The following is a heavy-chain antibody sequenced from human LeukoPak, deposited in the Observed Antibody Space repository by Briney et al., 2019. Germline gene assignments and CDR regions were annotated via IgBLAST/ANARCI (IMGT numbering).Heavy chain of an antibody. Sequence: ASVKVSCKASGYTFTSYDINWVRQATGQGLEWMGWMNPNSGNTGYAQKFQGRVTITRNTSISTAYMELSSLRSEDTAVYYCAAANYRKDYYYYYYYMDVWGKGTTVTISS. D-gene: IGHD1-7*01. CDR3: AAANYRKDYYYYYYYMDV. J-gene: IGHJ6*03. V-gene: IGHV1-8*03. CDR2: MNPNSGNT. CDR1: GYTFTSYD.